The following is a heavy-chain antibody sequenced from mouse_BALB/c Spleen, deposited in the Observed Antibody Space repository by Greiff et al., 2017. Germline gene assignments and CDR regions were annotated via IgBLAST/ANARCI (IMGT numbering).Heavy chain of an antibody. J-gene: IGHJ1*01. V-gene: IGHV6-6*02. D-gene: IGHD2-12*01. Sequence: EVKLVESGGGLVQPGGSMKLSCVASGFTFSNYWMNWVRQSPEKGLEWVAEIRLKSNNYATHYAESVKGRFTISRDDSKSSVYLQMNNLRAEDTGIYYCTAYYIYWYFDVWGAGTTVTVSS. CDR1: GFTFSNYW. CDR3: TAYYIYWYFDV. CDR2: IRLKSNNYAT.